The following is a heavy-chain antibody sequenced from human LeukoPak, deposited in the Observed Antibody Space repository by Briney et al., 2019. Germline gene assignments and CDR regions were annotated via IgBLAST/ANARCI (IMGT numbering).Heavy chain of an antibody. CDR3: ARVFRLRYAFDI. J-gene: IGHJ3*02. CDR1: GGSISPYY. D-gene: IGHD4-17*01. CDR2: IYYSGNT. V-gene: IGHV4-59*12. Sequence: TSETLSLTCTVSGGSISPYYWSWIRQPPGKGLEWIGYIYYSGNTNYNPSLKSRVTISVDTSKNQFSLKLSSVTAADTAVYYCARVFRLRYAFDIWGQGTMVTVSS.